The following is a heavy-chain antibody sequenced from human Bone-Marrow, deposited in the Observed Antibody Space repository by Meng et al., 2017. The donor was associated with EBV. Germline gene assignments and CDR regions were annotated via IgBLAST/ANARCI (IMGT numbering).Heavy chain of an antibody. V-gene: IGHV1-69*01. D-gene: IGHD3-10*01. Sequence: QLLVVQSGAEVKKPGSSVKVSCKTSGGTFRSDAISWVRQAPGQGLEWMGGLIPLSDAPHYAQKFQGRVTITADESTSTHYLDLSGLRAEDTAVYYCASESGRGFTPDYWGQGTLVTVSS. CDR2: LIPLSDAP. CDR3: ASESGRGFTPDY. J-gene: IGHJ4*02. CDR1: GGTFRSDA.